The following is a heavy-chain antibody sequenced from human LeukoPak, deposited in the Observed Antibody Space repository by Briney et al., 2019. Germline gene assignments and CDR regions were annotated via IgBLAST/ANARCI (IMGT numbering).Heavy chain of an antibody. V-gene: IGHV3-9*03. CDR3: AKDSGGSYYYFDY. D-gene: IGHD1-26*01. CDR2: ISWNSGRI. J-gene: IGHJ4*02. CDR1: GFTFNDYA. Sequence: GGSLRLSCAASGFTFNDYAMHWVRQAPGKGLEWVSGISWNSGRIGYADSVKGRFTISRDNAKNSLYLQMNSLRAEDMALYYCAKDSGGSYYYFDYWGQGTLVTVSS.